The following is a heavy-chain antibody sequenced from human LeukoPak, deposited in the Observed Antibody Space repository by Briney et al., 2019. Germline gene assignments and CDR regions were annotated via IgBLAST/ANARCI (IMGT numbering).Heavy chain of an antibody. CDR1: GYTFTSYD. CDR2: MNPNSGNT. CDR3: ARGAGYCSSTSCYGPYYYMDV. Sequence: ASVKVSCKASGYTFTSYDINWVRQATGQGLEWMGWMNPNSGNTGYAQKFQGRVTMTRNTSISTAYMELSSLRSEDTAVYYCARGAGYCSSTSCYGPYYYMDVWGKGTTVTVSS. D-gene: IGHD2-2*01. V-gene: IGHV1-8*01. J-gene: IGHJ6*03.